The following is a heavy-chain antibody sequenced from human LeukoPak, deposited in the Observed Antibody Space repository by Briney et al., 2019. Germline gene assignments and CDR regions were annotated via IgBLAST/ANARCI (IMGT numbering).Heavy chain of an antibody. CDR3: ASSGSYRFDY. V-gene: IGHV3-48*02. CDR1: GLTVSSNY. Sequence: GGSLRLSCAASGLTVSSNYMNWVRQAPGKGLEWVSHITASGTAMFYADSVKGRFTISRDNAKNSLYLQMNSLRDEDTAVYYCASSGSYRFDYWGQGTLVTVSS. J-gene: IGHJ4*02. D-gene: IGHD1-26*01. CDR2: ITASGTAM.